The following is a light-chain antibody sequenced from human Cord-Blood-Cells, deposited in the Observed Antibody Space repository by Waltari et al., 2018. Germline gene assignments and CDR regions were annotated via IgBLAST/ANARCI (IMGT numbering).Light chain of an antibody. CDR3: SSYAGSNNWV. CDR2: EVS. J-gene: IGLJ3*02. CDR1: SSDVGGYNY. Sequence: QSALTQPPSASGSPGQSVTISCTGTSSDVGGYNYVSWYQPPPGKAPNLMIYEVSKRPSGVPDRFSGSKSGNTASLTVSGLQAEDEADYYCSSYAGSNNWVFGGGTKLTVL. V-gene: IGLV2-8*01.